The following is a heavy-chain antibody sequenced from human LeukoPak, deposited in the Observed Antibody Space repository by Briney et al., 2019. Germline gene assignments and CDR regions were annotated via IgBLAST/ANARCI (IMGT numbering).Heavy chain of an antibody. J-gene: IGHJ4*02. CDR3: AVDTAMAPFYS. CDR1: VYTFTIYY. CDR2: INPSGGST. V-gene: IGHV1-46*01. Sequence: EASVSVSCTASVYTFTIYYMHWVRQAPGQGGGRMGIINPSGGSTTYAQTFQGRVTMTRDTSTRTVYMELSSLRSEDTAVYYCAVDTAMAPFYSCGQGTLVTVSS. D-gene: IGHD5-18*01.